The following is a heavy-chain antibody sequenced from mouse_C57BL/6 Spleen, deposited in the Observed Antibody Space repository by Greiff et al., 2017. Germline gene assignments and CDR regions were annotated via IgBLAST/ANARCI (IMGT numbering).Heavy chain of an antibody. J-gene: IGHJ2*01. V-gene: IGHV1-15*01. D-gene: IGHD1-1*01. Sequence: QVQLQQSGAELVRPGASVTLSCKASGYTFTDYEMHWVKQTPVHGLEWIGAIDPETGGTAYNQKFKGKAILTADKSSSTAYMELRSLTSEDSTVYYCTRYYGSRDYFDYWGQGTTLTVSS. CDR3: TRYYGSRDYFDY. CDR2: IDPETGGT. CDR1: GYTFTDYE.